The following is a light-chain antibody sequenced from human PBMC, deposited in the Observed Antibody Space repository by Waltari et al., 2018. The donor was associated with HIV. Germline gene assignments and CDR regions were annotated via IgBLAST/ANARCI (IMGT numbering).Light chain of an antibody. CDR2: EVS. V-gene: IGLV2-23*02. CDR1: SSDVGSYNL. CDR3: CSYAGSSTYV. Sequence: QSALTQPASVSGSPGQSITISCTGTSSDVGSYNLVSWYQQHPDKAPKLMIYEVSKRPSGVSNRFSGSKSGNTASLTISGLQAEDEADYYCCSYAGSSTYVFGTGTNVTVL. J-gene: IGLJ1*01.